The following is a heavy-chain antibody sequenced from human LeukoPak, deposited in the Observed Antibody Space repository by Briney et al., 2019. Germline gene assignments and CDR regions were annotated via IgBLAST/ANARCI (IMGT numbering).Heavy chain of an antibody. J-gene: IGHJ6*03. V-gene: IGHV1-2*02. CDR3: ARVRKGDYMDV. Sequence: GASVKVSCKASGYSLTDYYLHWVRQAPGQRLEWMGWINPNNGETKFAQKFQARVTLTRDTSIDTAYMELSRLRPDDTAVYYCARVRKGDYMDVWGKGTTVTVSS. D-gene: IGHD3-16*01. CDR2: INPNNGET. CDR1: GYSLTDYY.